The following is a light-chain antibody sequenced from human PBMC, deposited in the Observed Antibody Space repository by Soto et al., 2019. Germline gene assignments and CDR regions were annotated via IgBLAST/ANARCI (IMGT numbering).Light chain of an antibody. V-gene: IGLV2-14*01. J-gene: IGLJ2*01. CDR1: SSDVGGYNY. Sequence: QSALTQPASVSGSPGQSITISCTGTSSDVGGYNYVSWYQQHPGKAPKLMIYEVSNRPSGVSNRFFASKSGNTASLTISGLQAEDEADYYCSSCTSSSTLVVFGGGTKLTVL. CDR3: SSCTSSSTLVV. CDR2: EVS.